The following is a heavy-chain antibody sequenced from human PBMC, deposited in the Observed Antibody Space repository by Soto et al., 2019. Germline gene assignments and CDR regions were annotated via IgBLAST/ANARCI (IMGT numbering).Heavy chain of an antibody. CDR2: ITYSGFT. J-gene: IGHJ4*02. V-gene: IGHV4-30-4*01. Sequence: SETVSLTCTVSGDSLTSGDHYWLGIHQPPGKGLEWIGYITYSGFTYNNPSLKSRLSISVDTSKNQFSLRLSSVTAADTAVFYCARGTRIASAGYYFDFWGPGTLVTVSS. CDR3: ARGTRIASAGYYFDF. CDR1: GDSLTSGDHY. D-gene: IGHD6-25*01.